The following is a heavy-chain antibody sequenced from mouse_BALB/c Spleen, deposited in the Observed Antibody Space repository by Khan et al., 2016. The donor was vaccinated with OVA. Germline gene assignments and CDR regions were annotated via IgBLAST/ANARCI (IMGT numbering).Heavy chain of an antibody. CDR1: GYTFTSYW. Sequence: QVQLKQSGAELAKPGASVKMSCTASGYTFTSYWMHWVKQRPGQGLEWIGYINPSTGYTDYNQRFKDKATLTADKSSSTAYMQLSSLTSEDTADYYCANHGSSSAWFTYWGQGTLVTVSA. CDR3: ANHGSSSAWFTY. D-gene: IGHD1-1*01. CDR2: INPSTGYT. J-gene: IGHJ3*01. V-gene: IGHV1-7*01.